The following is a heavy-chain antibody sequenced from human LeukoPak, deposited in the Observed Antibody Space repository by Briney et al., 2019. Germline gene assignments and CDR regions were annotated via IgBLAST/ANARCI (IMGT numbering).Heavy chain of an antibody. D-gene: IGHD1-14*01. CDR3: ARHGMAADYFFDY. Sequence: SETLSLTCIVSDGSVSNANHFWGWFRQPPGKGLEYIGSVYYTGHTYYNPSLKGRVSISVDTSKDQFSLRVTSVTAADTAVYYCARHGMAADYFFDYWAQGTLVTVSS. CDR1: DGSVSNANHF. J-gene: IGHJ4*02. V-gene: IGHV4-39*01. CDR2: VYYTGHT.